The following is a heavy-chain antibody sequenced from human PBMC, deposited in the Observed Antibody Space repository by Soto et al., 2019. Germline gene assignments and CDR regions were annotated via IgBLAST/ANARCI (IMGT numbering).Heavy chain of an antibody. CDR3: VEGWNDF. D-gene: IGHD1-1*01. CDR2: IKSKTDGGAR. J-gene: IGHJ4*02. V-gene: IGHV3-15*01. CDR1: GFMFSSAW. Sequence: ESGGDLVEPGGSLRLSCVTSGFMFSSAWMSWFRQAPGKGLEWVGRIKSKTDGGARDYAAPVNGRFSISRDDSKSTLYLQMNSLRAEDTALYYCVEGWNDFWGQGTLVTVSS.